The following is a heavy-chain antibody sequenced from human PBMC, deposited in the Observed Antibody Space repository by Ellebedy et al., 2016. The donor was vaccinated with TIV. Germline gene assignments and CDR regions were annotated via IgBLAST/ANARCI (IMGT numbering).Heavy chain of an antibody. J-gene: IGHJ4*02. CDR1: GYSFPSYW. Sequence: KVSCKGSGYSFPSYWIGWVRQMPGKGLEWMGSIYPGYSDSRYSPSFQGQVTISADKSISTAYLQWSSLEASDTATYYCARTRSPVTEYYFDYWGQGTLVTVSS. D-gene: IGHD3-16*02. CDR2: IYPGYSDS. V-gene: IGHV5-51*01. CDR3: ARTRSPVTEYYFDY.